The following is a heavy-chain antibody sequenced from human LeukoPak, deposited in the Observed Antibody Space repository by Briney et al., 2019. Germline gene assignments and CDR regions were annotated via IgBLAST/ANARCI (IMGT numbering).Heavy chain of an antibody. J-gene: IGHJ6*03. Sequence: PGGSLRLSCAASGFTLSSYWMHWVRQAPGKGLVWVSRINSDGSSTGYADSVKGRFTISRDNAKNTLYLQMNSLRAEDTAVYYCASSGGSYYYYYMDVWGKGTTVTVSS. D-gene: IGHD3-16*01. CDR2: INSDGSST. CDR1: GFTLSSYW. V-gene: IGHV3-74*01. CDR3: ASSGGSYYYYYMDV.